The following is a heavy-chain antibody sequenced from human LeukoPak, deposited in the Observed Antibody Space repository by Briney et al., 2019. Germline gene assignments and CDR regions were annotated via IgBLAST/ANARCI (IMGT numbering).Heavy chain of an antibody. D-gene: IGHD3-10*01. CDR3: ARGFGSGNYYYGWFDP. V-gene: IGHV4-4*02. Sequence: PSETLSLTCTVSGGSISTNNWWSWVRQSPAKGLEWIGEIFHEGLTNYNPSLKSRATISIDKSKSQFSLRLTSVTAADTAVYYCARGFGSGNYYYGWFDPWGQGALVTVSS. CDR2: IFHEGLT. CDR1: GGSISTNNW. J-gene: IGHJ5*02.